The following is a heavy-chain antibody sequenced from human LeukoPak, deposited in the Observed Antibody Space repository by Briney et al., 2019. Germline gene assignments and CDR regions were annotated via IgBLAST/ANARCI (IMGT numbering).Heavy chain of an antibody. CDR2: INPTSGGT. J-gene: IGHJ3*02. CDR1: GYTLTGYY. D-gene: IGHD4-23*01. CDR3: ARDMGNFGGNSVDAFDI. Sequence: ASVKVSCKASGYTLTGYYIHWVRQAPGQRLEWMGCINPTSGGTNRTQKFQGWVTITKDKSASTAYMDLSRLSSNGTAVYYCARDMGNFGGNSVDAFDIWGQGTMVPVSP. V-gene: IGHV1-2*04.